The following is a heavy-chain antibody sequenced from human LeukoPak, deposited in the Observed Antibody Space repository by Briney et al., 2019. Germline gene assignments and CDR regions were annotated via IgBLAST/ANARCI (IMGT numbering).Heavy chain of an antibody. CDR3: ARLRYYDSSGYSYAFDI. CDR2: IYPGDSDT. D-gene: IGHD3-22*01. V-gene: IGHV5-51*03. J-gene: IGHJ3*02. Sequence: GESLKISCKGSGYSFTSYWIGWVRQMPGKGLEWMGIIYPGDSDTRYSPSFQGQVTISADKSISTAYLQWSSLKASDTAMYYCARLRYYDSSGYSYAFDIWGRGTMVTVSS. CDR1: GYSFTSYW.